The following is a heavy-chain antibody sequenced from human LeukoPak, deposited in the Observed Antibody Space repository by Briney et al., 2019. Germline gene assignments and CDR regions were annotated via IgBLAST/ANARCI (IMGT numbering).Heavy chain of an antibody. J-gene: IGHJ4*02. CDR2: IKQDGSEK. D-gene: IGHD5-24*01. V-gene: IGHV3-7*01. CDR1: GFTFSSYW. Sequence: GGYLRLSCAASGFTFSSYWMSWVRQAPGKGREWVANIKQDGSEKYYVDSVKGRFTISRANAKDSLYLQMNSLRAEDTAVYYCARVSRWSVDYWGQGTLVTVSS. CDR3: ARVSRWSVDY.